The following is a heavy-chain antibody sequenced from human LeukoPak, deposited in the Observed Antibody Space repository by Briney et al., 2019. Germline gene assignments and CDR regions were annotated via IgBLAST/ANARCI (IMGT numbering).Heavy chain of an antibody. J-gene: IGHJ3*02. CDR1: GFTFNIYE. CDR2: TSNSGSTK. Sequence: PGGSLRLSCAASGFTFNIYEMNWVRQAPGKGLEWVSYTSNSGSTKYYADSVKGRFTISRDNAKKSLYVQMNSLRAEDTAVYYCARDSGDGFDIWGQGTMVTVSS. CDR3: ARDSGDGFDI. D-gene: IGHD3-10*01. V-gene: IGHV3-48*03.